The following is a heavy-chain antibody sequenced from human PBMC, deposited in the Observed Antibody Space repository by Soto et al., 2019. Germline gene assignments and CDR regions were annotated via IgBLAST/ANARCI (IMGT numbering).Heavy chain of an antibody. J-gene: IGHJ3*02. CDR1: GFTFSSYA. Sequence: EVQLLESGGGLVQPGGSLRLSCAASGFTFSSYAMSWVRQAPGKGLEWVSTISGSGGSTYYADSVKGRFTISRDNSKNTLYLQMNRLRAEATSVYYCAKGFEGSWVHLWLRGAFDMWAEGTMVTVSS. CDR2: ISGSGGST. CDR3: AKGFEGSWVHLWLRGAFDM. D-gene: IGHD5-18*01. V-gene: IGHV3-23*01.